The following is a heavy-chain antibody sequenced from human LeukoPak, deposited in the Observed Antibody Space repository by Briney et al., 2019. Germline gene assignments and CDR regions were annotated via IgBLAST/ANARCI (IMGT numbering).Heavy chain of an antibody. V-gene: IGHV4-59*12. CDR1: GASINTYY. CDR2: LYYDGST. D-gene: IGHD3-9*01. CDR3: ARMVLRYFDWLSPFDY. Sequence: SETLSLTCTVSGASINTYYWSWIRQPPGKGLEWIGYLYYDGSTNYNPSLKSRLTTSIDTSKNQFSLKLSSVTAADTAVYYCARMVLRYFDWLSPFDYWGQGTLVTVSS. J-gene: IGHJ4*02.